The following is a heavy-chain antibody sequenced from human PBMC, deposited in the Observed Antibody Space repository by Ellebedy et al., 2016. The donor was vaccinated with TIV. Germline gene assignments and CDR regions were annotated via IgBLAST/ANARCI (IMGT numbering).Heavy chain of an antibody. CDR1: GFLFRNYG. D-gene: IGHD6-13*01. CDR2: ISFDGSNK. Sequence: GESLKISXEASGFLFRNYGMHWVRQAPGKGLEWVALISFDGSNKYYADSVKGRFTISRDNPKNTVFLQMNSLRGEDTAVYYCAKGPSRGAAAAKYWGQGTLVTVSS. V-gene: IGHV3-30*18. J-gene: IGHJ4*02. CDR3: AKGPSRGAAAAKY.